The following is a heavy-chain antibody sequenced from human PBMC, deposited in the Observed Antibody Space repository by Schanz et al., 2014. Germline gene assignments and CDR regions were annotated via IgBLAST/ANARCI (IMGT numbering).Heavy chain of an antibody. J-gene: IGHJ4*02. V-gene: IGHV1-18*01. CDR1: GYTFTSYG. CDR3: ARGFDCWDR. Sequence: QVQLVQSGAEVKKPGASVKVSCKASGYTFTSYGISWVRQAPGQGLEWMGWISPYNGNTNYAQKLQGRVTMTADKSTFTAYMDVSSLRSEDTAVYYCARGFDCWDRWGQGTLVIVSS. D-gene: IGHD3-3*01. CDR2: ISPYNGNT.